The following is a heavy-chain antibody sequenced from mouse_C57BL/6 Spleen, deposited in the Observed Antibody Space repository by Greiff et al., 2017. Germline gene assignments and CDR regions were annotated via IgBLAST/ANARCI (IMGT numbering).Heavy chain of an antibody. Sequence: EVQLEESGAGLVKPGASVKLSCAASGFTFSSYSMSWVSQRPEKRLEWIGTISHGGSYTYYPDNVKGRVTISRDNANNNLYLQLSDLTSEDTALYYCARWPNGYYYDMGGRGQAASVT. J-gene: IGHJ4*01. CDR3: ARWPNGYYYDMGG. CDR1: GFTFSSYS. CDR2: ISHGGSYT. V-gene: IGHV5-4*01. D-gene: IGHD6-5*01.